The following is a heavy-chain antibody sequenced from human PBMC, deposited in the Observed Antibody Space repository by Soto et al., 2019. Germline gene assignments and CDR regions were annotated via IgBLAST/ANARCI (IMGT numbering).Heavy chain of an antibody. V-gene: IGHV3-23*01. CDR3: AKGGFWVHYGMDV. CDR1: GYTFSAFC. CDR2: ISRSGDIT. D-gene: IGHD2-15*01. J-gene: IGHJ6*02. Sequence: EVQLLESGGALAQPGGSLRLSCAASGYTFSAFCMNWVRQAPGKGLEWVSAISRSGDITYYADSVKGRFTISRDNSKNTLYLEMNSLTGDDTAVYYCAKGGFWVHYGMDVWGQGTTVIVSS.